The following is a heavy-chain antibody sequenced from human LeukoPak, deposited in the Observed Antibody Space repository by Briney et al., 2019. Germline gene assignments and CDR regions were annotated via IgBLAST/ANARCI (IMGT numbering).Heavy chain of an antibody. CDR1: GYTFTSYD. V-gene: IGHV1-8*01. D-gene: IGHD3-22*01. Sequence: ASVKVSCKASGYTFTSYDINWVRQATGQGLEWMGWMNPNSGNTGYAQKFQGRVTMNRNTSISTAYMELSSLRSEDTAVYYCASGYLGITMIVVVMGYWGQGTLVTVSS. CDR2: MNPNSGNT. CDR3: ASGYLGITMIVVVMGY. J-gene: IGHJ4*02.